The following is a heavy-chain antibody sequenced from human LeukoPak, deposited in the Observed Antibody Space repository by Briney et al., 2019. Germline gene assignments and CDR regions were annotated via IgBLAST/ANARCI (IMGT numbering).Heavy chain of an antibody. CDR1: GFTFSDAW. J-gene: IGHJ4*02. D-gene: IGHD6-25*01. V-gene: IGHV3-15*01. Sequence: GGSLRLSCRGSGFTFSDAWISWFRQAPGKGLEWVGRIKSKIDGGTIDYAAPVKGRFTISRDDSRNTLYLQMNSLKTEDTAVYYCTTRRQDGCWGQGTLVTVS. CDR2: IKSKIDGGTI. CDR3: TTRRQDGC.